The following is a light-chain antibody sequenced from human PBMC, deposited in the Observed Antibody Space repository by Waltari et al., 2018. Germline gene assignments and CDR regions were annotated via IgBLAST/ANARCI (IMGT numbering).Light chain of an antibody. CDR1: QSVDAGV. V-gene: IGKV3-20*01. CDR3: QQYRWAPHT. Sequence: VLTQSPGTLSLSPGERATLSCRASQSVDAGVLAWFQQKPGQSPRLLIYGTSTRAAGVPDRFSGSVSETDFTLTISTLEPEDFAVYYCQQYRWAPHTFGQGTKLEIK. J-gene: IGKJ2*01. CDR2: GTS.